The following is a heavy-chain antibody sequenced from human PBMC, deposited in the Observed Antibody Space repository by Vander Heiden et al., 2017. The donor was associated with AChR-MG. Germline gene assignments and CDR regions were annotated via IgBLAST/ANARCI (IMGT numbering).Heavy chain of an antibody. V-gene: IGHV3-48*03. CDR3: ARGNSGWYLYYFDY. D-gene: IGHD6-19*01. J-gene: IGHJ4*02. CDR1: GFPFRSYE. Sequence: EVQLVESGGALVQPGGSLRLSCDASGFPFRSYEIRWARQAPGKGLGWVSYISRSDSTIYYADSVKGRFTISRDNAKNSLYLQMNSLRAEDTAVYYCARGNSGWYLYYFDYWGQGTQVTVSS. CDR2: ISRSDSTI.